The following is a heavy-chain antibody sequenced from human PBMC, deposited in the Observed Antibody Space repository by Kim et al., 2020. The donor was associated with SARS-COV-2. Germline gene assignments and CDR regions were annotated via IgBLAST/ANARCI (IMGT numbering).Heavy chain of an antibody. V-gene: IGHV4-39*01. CDR3: ARRQGIMITFGGVIANNWFDP. Sequence: SETLSLTCTVSGGSISSSSYYWGWIRQPPGKGLEWIGSIYYSGSTYYNPSLKSRVTISVDTSKNQFSLKLSSVTAADTAVYYCARRQGIMITFGGVIANNWFDPWGQGTLVTVSS. CDR2: IYYSGST. J-gene: IGHJ5*02. CDR1: GGSISSSSYY. D-gene: IGHD3-16*02.